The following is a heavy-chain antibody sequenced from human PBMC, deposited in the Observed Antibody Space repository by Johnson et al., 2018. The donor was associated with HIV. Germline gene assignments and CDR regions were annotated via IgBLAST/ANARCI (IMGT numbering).Heavy chain of an antibody. V-gene: IGHV3-11*04. CDR2: ISSSGSTI. CDR3: AREGFEYSSSLRAFDI. CDR1: GFSFSDYY. D-gene: IGHD6-6*01. J-gene: IGHJ3*02. Sequence: QVQLVESGGGLVKPGGSLRVSCAASGFSFSDYYMTWIRQAPGKGLEWVSNISSSGSTIYYADSVKGRFTISRDNAKNSLYLQINSLRAEDTAVYYCAREGFEYSSSLRAFDIWGQGTMVTVSS.